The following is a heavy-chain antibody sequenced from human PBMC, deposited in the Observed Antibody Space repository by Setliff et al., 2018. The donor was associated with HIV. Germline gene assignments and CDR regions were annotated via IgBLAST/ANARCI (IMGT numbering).Heavy chain of an antibody. CDR1: GFSLSKSGMC. Sequence: ESGPTLVNHTQTLTLTCNFSGFSLSKSGMCVSWIRQPPGKALEWLARIDWDDDKYYSTSLKTRLTISKDTSKNQVVLKMTIVDPVDTATYYCARMISYSPYFDYWGQGTLVTVSS. V-gene: IGHV2-70*11. CDR3: ARMISYSPYFDY. CDR2: IDWDDDK. D-gene: IGHD1-26*01. J-gene: IGHJ4*02.